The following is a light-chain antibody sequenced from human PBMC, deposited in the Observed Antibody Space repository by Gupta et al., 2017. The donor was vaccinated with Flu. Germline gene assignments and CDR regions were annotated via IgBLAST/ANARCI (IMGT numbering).Light chain of an antibody. Sequence: DIQLTQSPSFLSASVGDRVTITCRPSQGISSYLAWYQQKPGKAPKLLIFDAFTLETGVPSRFSGGGSGTEFTLTISSRQPEDFATYYCQQLDYYPRTFGQGTKVEIK. V-gene: IGKV1-9*01. CDR2: DAF. CDR3: QQLDYYPRT. J-gene: IGKJ1*01. CDR1: QGISSY.